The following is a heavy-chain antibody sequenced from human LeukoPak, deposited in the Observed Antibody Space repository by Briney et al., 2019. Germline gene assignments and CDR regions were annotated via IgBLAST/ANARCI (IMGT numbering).Heavy chain of an antibody. CDR2: ISPDSNYK. V-gene: IGHV3-21*01. CDR3: AKDLERGPRDTMVRGVIIYYYYGMDV. Sequence: PGGSLRLSCAASGFTFSTYSMNWLRLAPGKGLEWVSSISPDSNYKYYVDSVKGRFTISRDNSKNTLYLQMNSLRAEDTAVYYCAKDLERGPRDTMVRGVIIYYYYGMDVWGQGTTVTVSS. D-gene: IGHD3-10*01. CDR1: GFTFSTYS. J-gene: IGHJ6*02.